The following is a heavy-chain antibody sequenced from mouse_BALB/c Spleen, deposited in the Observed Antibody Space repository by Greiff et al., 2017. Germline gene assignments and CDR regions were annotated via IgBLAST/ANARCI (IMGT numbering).Heavy chain of an antibody. CDR1: GFTFSSYA. CDR2: ISSGGSYT. Sequence: EVKLVESGGGLVKPGGSLKLSCAASGFTFSSYAMSWVRQTPEKRLEWVATISSGGSYTYYPDSVKGRFTISRDNAKNTLYLQMSSLRSEDTAMYYCARRGYDYGNYAMDYWGQGTSVTVSS. V-gene: IGHV5-9-3*01. CDR3: ARRGYDYGNYAMDY. J-gene: IGHJ4*01. D-gene: IGHD2-4*01.